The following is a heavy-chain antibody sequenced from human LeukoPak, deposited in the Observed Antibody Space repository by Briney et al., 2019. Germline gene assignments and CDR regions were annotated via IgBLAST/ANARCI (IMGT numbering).Heavy chain of an antibody. J-gene: IGHJ4*02. Sequence: SQTLSLTCTVSGGSISSGGYYWSWIRQHPGKGLEWIGYIYYSGSTYYNPSLKSRVTISVDTSKNQFSLKLGSVTAADTAVYYCARDRTDSSGYYYFDYWGQGTLVTVSS. CDR2: IYYSGST. CDR1: GGSISSGGYY. V-gene: IGHV4-31*03. CDR3: ARDRTDSSGYYYFDY. D-gene: IGHD3-22*01.